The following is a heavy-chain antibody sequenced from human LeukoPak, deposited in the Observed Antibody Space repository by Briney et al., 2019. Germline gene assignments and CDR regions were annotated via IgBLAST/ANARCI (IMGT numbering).Heavy chain of an antibody. Sequence: GESLKISCKGSGYKFTSYWIGWVRQMPGKGLEWMGIIYPGDSDTKYSPSFQGQVTISADKSINTAYLQWTSLKASDTAMYYCARHYDRGAFDIWGQGTMVTVSS. V-gene: IGHV5-51*01. D-gene: IGHD3-22*01. CDR2: IYPGDSDT. J-gene: IGHJ3*02. CDR3: ARHYDRGAFDI. CDR1: GYKFTSYW.